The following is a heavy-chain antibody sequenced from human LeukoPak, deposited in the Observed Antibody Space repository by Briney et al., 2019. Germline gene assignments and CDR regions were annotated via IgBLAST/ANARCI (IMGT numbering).Heavy chain of an antibody. J-gene: IGHJ3*02. D-gene: IGHD3-10*01. V-gene: IGHV3-21*01. CDR1: GFTFSSKA. Sequence: PGGSLRLSCVASGFTFSSKAMNWVRQAPGKGLEWVSAISNYGGTTLYADSVRGRFTISRDNAKNSLYLQMNSLRAEDTAVYYCARDREATMVRGVNDAFDIWGQGTMVTVSS. CDR2: ISNYGGTT. CDR3: ARDREATMVRGVNDAFDI.